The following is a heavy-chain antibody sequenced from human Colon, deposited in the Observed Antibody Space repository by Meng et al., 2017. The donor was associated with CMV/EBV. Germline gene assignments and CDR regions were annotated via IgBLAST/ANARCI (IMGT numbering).Heavy chain of an antibody. Sequence: QVQLQQLGAGLLKPSETLSLPCAVYGGSFSGYYWSWIRQPPGKGLEWIGEINHSGSTNYNPSLKSRVTISVDTSKNQFSLKLSSVTAADTAVYYCARGLYGSGRHQIDYWGQGTLVTVSS. CDR3: ARGLYGSGRHQIDY. V-gene: IGHV4-34*01. J-gene: IGHJ4*02. D-gene: IGHD3-10*01. CDR1: GGSFSGYY. CDR2: INHSGST.